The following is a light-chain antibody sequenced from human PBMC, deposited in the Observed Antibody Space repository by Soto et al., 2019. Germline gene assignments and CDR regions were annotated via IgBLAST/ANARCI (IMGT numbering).Light chain of an antibody. CDR3: QQAKNFPRT. V-gene: IGKV1-12*01. CDR2: AAS. Sequence: DIQMAQSPSSVSASVGDRVTITCRASQGISSSLAWYQQRPGKAPKLLIYAASNLQNEVPSRFSGSGSGTDFTLTISSLQPEDFATYYCQQAKNFPRTFGQGTKVDIK. CDR1: QGISSS. J-gene: IGKJ1*01.